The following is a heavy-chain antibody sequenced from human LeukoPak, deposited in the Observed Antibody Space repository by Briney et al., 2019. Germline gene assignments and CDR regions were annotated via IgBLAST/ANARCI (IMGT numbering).Heavy chain of an antibody. CDR3: ARALYSSSAVGFDP. D-gene: IGHD6-6*01. CDR1: GYTFTSYG. V-gene: IGHV1-18*01. J-gene: IGHJ5*02. Sequence: ASVKVSCKASGYTFTSYGISRVRQAPGQGLEWMGWISAYNGNTNYAQKLQGRVTMTTDTSTSTAYMELRSLRSDDTAVYYCARALYSSSAVGFDPWGQGTLVTVSS. CDR2: ISAYNGNT.